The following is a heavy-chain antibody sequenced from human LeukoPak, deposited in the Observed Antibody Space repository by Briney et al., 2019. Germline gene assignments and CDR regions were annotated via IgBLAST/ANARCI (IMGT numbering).Heavy chain of an antibody. CDR1: GFTFSSYA. Sequence: PGGSLRLSCAASGFTFSSYAMSWVRQAPGKGLEWVSAISGSGGSTYYADSVKGRFTISRDNSKNTLYLQMNSLRAEDTAVYYCAKRANYDDNPWGYYYYYGMDVWGQGTTVTVSS. D-gene: IGHD4-17*01. CDR2: ISGSGGST. V-gene: IGHV3-23*01. J-gene: IGHJ6*02. CDR3: AKRANYDDNPWGYYYYYGMDV.